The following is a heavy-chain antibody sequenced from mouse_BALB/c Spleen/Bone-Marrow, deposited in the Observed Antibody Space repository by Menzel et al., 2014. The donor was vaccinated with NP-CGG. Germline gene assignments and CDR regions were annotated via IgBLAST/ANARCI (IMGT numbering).Heavy chain of an antibody. Sequence: LQQSGSELVRPGASVKLSCKASGYTFTSYWMHWVRQRHGQGLEWIGSIYPGSGSTNYDEKFKSKGTLTVDTSSSTAYMHLSSLTSGDSAVYYCTRSGDEDYFDYWGQGTTLTVSS. V-gene: IGHV1S22*01. CDR3: TRSGDEDYFDY. D-gene: IGHD3-1*01. J-gene: IGHJ2*01. CDR1: GYTFTSYW. CDR2: IYPGSGST.